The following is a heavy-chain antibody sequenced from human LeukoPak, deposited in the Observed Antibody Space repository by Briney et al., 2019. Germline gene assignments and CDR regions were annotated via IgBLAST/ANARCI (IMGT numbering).Heavy chain of an antibody. J-gene: IGHJ4*02. V-gene: IGHV3-15*01. CDR2: IKSKTGGGTT. CDR3: TTDRVPTIFGVVIYYFDY. CDR1: GFTFRNAW. D-gene: IGHD3-3*01. Sequence: GGSLRLSCAASGFTFRNAWMSWVRQAPGKGLEGVGRIKSKTGGGTTDYAAPVKGRFTISRDDSKNTLDLQMNSLKTEDTAVYYCTTDRVPTIFGVVIYYFDYWGQGTLVTVSS.